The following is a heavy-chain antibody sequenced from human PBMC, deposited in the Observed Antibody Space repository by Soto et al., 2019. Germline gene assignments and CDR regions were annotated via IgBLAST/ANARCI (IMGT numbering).Heavy chain of an antibody. D-gene: IGHD6-13*01. Sequence: GGSLRLSCAASGFRFSSYWMSWVRQAPGKGLEWVANIKQDGSEKYYVDSVKGRFTISRDNAKNSLYLQMNSLRAEDTAVYYCARAAAGSYYYYGMDVWGQGTTVTVSS. V-gene: IGHV3-7*01. J-gene: IGHJ6*02. CDR3: ARAAAGSYYYYGMDV. CDR2: IKQDGSEK. CDR1: GFRFSSYW.